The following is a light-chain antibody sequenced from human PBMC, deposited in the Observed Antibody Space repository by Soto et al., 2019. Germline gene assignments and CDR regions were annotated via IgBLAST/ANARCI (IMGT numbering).Light chain of an antibody. J-gene: IGKJ2*01. Sequence: DIVLTQSPATLSLSPGERATLSCRASQSVGRYLAWYQQKPGQAPRLLIYDASTRAPGIPARFSGSGSGTDFTLTISSLEPEDFAIYYCQQRSIWPPRYTFGQGTKVDIK. CDR1: QSVGRY. CDR2: DAS. V-gene: IGKV3-11*01. CDR3: QQRSIWPPRYT.